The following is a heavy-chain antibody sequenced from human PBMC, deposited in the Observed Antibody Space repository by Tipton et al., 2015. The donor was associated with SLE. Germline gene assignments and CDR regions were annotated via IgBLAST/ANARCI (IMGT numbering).Heavy chain of an antibody. CDR3: ATDGGAGGNADN. CDR2: ISNSGRT. CDR1: GGSLRSSSSH. D-gene: IGHD4-23*01. J-gene: IGHJ4*02. V-gene: IGHV4-39*07. Sequence: TLSLTCIVSGGSLRSSSSHWGWIRQPPGKGLEWIGSISNSGRTAYNPSLKTRVAISLDSSKNQFSLTLRSVTAADTAVYYCATDGGAGGNADNWGQGTLVTVSS.